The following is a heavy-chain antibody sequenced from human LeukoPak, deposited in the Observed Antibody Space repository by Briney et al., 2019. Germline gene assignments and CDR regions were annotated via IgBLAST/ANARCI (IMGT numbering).Heavy chain of an antibody. Sequence: GGSLRLSCAASGFTFNSYGMHWVRRAPGKGLEWVAVISYDGSNKYYADSVKGRFTVSRDNSKNTLYLQMNSLRAEDTAVYYCAKDKGRGGDCYWYYFDYWGQGTLVTVSS. CDR1: GFTFNSYG. CDR3: AKDKGRGGDCYWYYFDY. D-gene: IGHD2-21*02. J-gene: IGHJ4*02. CDR2: ISYDGSNK. V-gene: IGHV3-30*18.